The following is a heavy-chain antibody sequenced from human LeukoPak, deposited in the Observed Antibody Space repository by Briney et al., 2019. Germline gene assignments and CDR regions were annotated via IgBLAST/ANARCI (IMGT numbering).Heavy chain of an antibody. CDR2: ISYDGSNK. V-gene: IGHV3-30-3*01. D-gene: IGHD3-3*01. Sequence: PGRSLRLSCAASGFTFSSYAMHWVRQAPGKGLEWVAVISYDGSNKYYADSVKGRFTISRDNSKNTLYLQMNSLRAEDTAVYYCARDHLYYDFWSGYSHFDYWGQGTLVTVSS. CDR1: GFTFSSYA. J-gene: IGHJ4*02. CDR3: ARDHLYYDFWSGYSHFDY.